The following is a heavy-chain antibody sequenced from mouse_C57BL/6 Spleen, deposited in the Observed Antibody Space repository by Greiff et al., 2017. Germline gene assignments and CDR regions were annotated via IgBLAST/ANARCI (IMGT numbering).Heavy chain of an antibody. CDR1: GYTFTDYY. CDR3: ARRQTAQATHYYAMDY. J-gene: IGHJ4*01. Sequence: VKLQESGPELVKPGASVKISCKASGYTFTDYYINWVKQRPGQGLEWIGWIFPGSGSTYYNEKFKGKDTLTVDKSSSTAYMLLSSLTSEDSAVYFCARRQTAQATHYYAMDYWGQGTSVTVSS. D-gene: IGHD3-2*02. V-gene: IGHV1-75*01. CDR2: IFPGSGST.